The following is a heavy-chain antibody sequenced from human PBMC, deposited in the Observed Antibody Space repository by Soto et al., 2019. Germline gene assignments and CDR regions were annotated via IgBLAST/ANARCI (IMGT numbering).Heavy chain of an antibody. J-gene: IGHJ6*02. Sequence: QVQLVQSGAEVNKPGASVKVSCKASGYTFTSYYMHWVRQAPGQGLEWMGIINPSGGSTSYAQKFQGRVTMTRDTSTSTVYMELSSLRSEDTAVYYCAREYCSSTSCPRPYYYYYGMDVWGQGTTVTVSS. D-gene: IGHD2-2*01. CDR1: GYTFTSYY. CDR3: AREYCSSTSCPRPYYYYYGMDV. V-gene: IGHV1-46*01. CDR2: INPSGGST.